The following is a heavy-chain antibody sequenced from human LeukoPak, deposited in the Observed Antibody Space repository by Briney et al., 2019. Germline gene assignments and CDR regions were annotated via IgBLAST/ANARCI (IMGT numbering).Heavy chain of an antibody. J-gene: IGHJ6*02. CDR1: GFTFRSYA. CDR2: VTASAGNT. CDR3: AKGDYYGSGSTFKNGMDV. D-gene: IGHD3-10*01. V-gene: IGHV3-23*01. Sequence: GGSLRLSCAASGFTFRSYAMSWVRGAPGEGLEWVSAVTASAGNTYYADSVKGRFTVSRDNSKNTLYLQVNSLRAEDTAVYYCAKGDYYGSGSTFKNGMDVWGQGTTVTVSS.